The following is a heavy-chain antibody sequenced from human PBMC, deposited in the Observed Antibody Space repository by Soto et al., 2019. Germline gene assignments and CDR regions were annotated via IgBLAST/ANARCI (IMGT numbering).Heavy chain of an antibody. D-gene: IGHD6-19*01. CDR1: GFTFSSYA. CDR2: ISYDGSNK. J-gene: IGHJ4*02. Sequence: QVQLVESGGGVVQPGRSLRLSCAASGFTFSSYAMHWVRQAPGKGLEWVAVISYDGSNKYYADYVKGRFTISRDNSKNTLYLHMNSLRAEDTAVYYCASVGYSSGWYFDYWGQGTLVTVSS. CDR3: ASVGYSSGWYFDY. V-gene: IGHV3-30-3*01.